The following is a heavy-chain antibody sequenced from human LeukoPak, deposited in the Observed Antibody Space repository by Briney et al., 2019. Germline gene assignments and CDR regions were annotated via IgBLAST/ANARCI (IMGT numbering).Heavy chain of an antibody. J-gene: IGHJ5*02. CDR2: ISRSGNT. V-gene: IGHV4-34*01. D-gene: IGHD1-14*01. Sequence: SETLSLTCAVYGGSFSGYYWSWIRQPPGKGLEWIGKISRSGNTNYNPSLKSRVTMSVDTSKNQFSLKLSSVTAADTGVYYCARGGPSELDPWGQGTLVTVSS. CDR3: ARGGPSELDP. CDR1: GGSFSGYY.